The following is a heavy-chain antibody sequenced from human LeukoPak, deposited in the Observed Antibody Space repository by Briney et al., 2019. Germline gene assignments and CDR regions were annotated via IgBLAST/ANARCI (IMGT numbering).Heavy chain of an antibody. CDR2: LDPQNGDT. V-gene: IGHV1-2*02. J-gene: IGHJ4*02. Sequence: GASAKVSCKASGYPFPGHVIHWVRQARGQGPEWMAWLDPQNGDTKYAEQFQGRVTLTMDTSSTTVYMQLRSLLSDDTAIYYCARVMWGTVAFDNWGQGTLVTVSS. CDR1: GYPFPGHV. CDR3: ARVMWGTVAFDN. D-gene: IGHD1-7*01.